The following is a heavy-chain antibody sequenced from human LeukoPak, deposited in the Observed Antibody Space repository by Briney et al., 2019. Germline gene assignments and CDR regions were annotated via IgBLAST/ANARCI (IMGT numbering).Heavy chain of an antibody. J-gene: IGHJ5*01. Sequence: PGGSLRLSCAASGFPFTSHWLSWFRQSPGRGLEWVAHINSDGSEKNYVDSVKGRFTISRDNAKNSLYLQMNNLRAEDTAVYYCAKSVNSYYDWFDPWGQGTLVTVSS. V-gene: IGHV3-7*01. CDR3: AKSVNSYYDWFDP. CDR1: GFPFTSHW. CDR2: INSDGSEK. D-gene: IGHD3-22*01.